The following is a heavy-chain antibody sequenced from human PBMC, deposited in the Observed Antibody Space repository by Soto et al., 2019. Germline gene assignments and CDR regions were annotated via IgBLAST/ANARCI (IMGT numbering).Heavy chain of an antibody. CDR1: GFTFSSYS. CDR2: ISSSSSTI. CDR3: ARDGGGGSFPNGFDY. D-gene: IGHD2-15*01. V-gene: IGHV3-48*02. Sequence: EVQLVESGGGLVQPGGSLRLSCAASGFTFSSYSMNWVRQAPGKGLEWVSYISSSSSTIYYADSVKGRFTTSIDNAKTSLYLQMNSLRDEDTAVYYCARDGGGGSFPNGFDYWGQGTLVTVSS. J-gene: IGHJ4*02.